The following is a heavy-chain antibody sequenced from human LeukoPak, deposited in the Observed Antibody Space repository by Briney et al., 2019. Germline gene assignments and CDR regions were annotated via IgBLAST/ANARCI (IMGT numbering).Heavy chain of an antibody. D-gene: IGHD3-22*01. J-gene: IGHJ4*02. CDR1: GGTFSSYA. V-gene: IGHV1-69*05. CDR3: AREGYYDSSGYYDY. CDR2: IIPIFGTA. Sequence: GASVKVSCKASGGTFSSYAIGWVRQAPGQGLEWMGRIIPIFGTANYAQKFQGRVTITTDESTSTAYMELSSLRSEDTAVYYCAREGYYDSSGYYDYWGQGTLVTVSS.